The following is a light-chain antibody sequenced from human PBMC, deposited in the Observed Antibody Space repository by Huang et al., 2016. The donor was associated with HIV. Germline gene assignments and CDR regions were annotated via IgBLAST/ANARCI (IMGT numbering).Light chain of an antibody. V-gene: IGKV1-5*03. CDR1: QTINTW. J-gene: IGKJ1*01. CDR3: QQYSSYPWT. CDR2: KAS. Sequence: DIQMTQSPSALPASVGDRVSVTCRSSQTINTWLAWYQQKPGRAPKLLVYKASSLESGVPSRFSGSGSGTQFTLTVSGLQPDDVATYYRQQYSSYPWTFGQGTTVEIK.